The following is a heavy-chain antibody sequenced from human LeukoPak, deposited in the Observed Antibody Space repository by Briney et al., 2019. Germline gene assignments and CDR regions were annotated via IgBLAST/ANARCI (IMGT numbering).Heavy chain of an antibody. CDR1: GYPFTTYG. V-gene: IGHV1-18*01. J-gene: IGHJ4*02. CDR3: ARTWSDYDILTGSYTGPFDY. Sequence: ASVKVSCKATGYPFTTYGVSWVRQAPGQGLEWMGWISGYNGNTNYAQELQGRVTLTTDTSTSTAYMELRSLRSDDTAVYYCARTWSDYDILTGSYTGPFDYWGQGTLVTVSS. D-gene: IGHD3-9*01. CDR2: ISGYNGNT.